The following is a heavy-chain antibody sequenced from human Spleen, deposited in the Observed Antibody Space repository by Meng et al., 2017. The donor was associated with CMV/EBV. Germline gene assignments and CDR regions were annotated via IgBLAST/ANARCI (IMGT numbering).Heavy chain of an antibody. CDR2: IYTSGST. CDR1: GGSISSGGYY. CDR3: ARGGPYCSGGSCYD. Sequence: VEPGGAGPGPVEPSQAPSLTRTGSGGSISSGGYYWGWIRQPAGKGLGWIGRIYTSGSTNYNPSLKSRVTISVDTSKNQFSLKLSSVTAADTAVYYCARGGPYCSGGSCYDWGQGTLVTVSS. V-gene: IGHV4-61*02. D-gene: IGHD2-15*01. J-gene: IGHJ4*02.